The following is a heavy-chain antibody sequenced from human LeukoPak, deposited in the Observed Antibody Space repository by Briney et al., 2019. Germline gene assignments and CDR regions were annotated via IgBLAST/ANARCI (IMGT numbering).Heavy chain of an antibody. V-gene: IGHV4-39*07. J-gene: IGHJ4*02. D-gene: IGHD4-23*01. CDR1: GASITTTLYY. CDR3: ARDSYGGNSRPFDY. Sequence: PSETLSLTCTVSGASITTTLYYWVWARQSPGKGLEGIGSFYYGGITYYHPSLKSRVTISVDTSKNQFSLKLSSVTAADTAVYYCARDSYGGNSRPFDYWGQGTLVTVSS. CDR2: FYYGGIT.